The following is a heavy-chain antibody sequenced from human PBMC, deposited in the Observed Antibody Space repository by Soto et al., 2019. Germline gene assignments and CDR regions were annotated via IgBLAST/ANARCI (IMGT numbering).Heavy chain of an antibody. V-gene: IGHV2-5*02. CDR3: AHPMGGSGSQQKGSWFDP. J-gene: IGHJ5*02. Sequence: QITLKESGPTLVKPTQTLTLTCTFSGLSLSTSGVGVGWIRQPPGKALEWLALIYWDDDKRYSPSLKSRITTASESTKHQVVLTMGYIDLVDTATYYCAHPMGGSGSQQKGSWFDPWGQGTLVTVSS. CDR1: GLSLSTSGVG. CDR2: IYWDDDK. D-gene: IGHD3-10*01.